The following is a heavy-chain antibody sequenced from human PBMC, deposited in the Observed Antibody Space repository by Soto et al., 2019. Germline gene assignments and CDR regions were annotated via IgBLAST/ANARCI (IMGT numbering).Heavy chain of an antibody. D-gene: IGHD3-22*01. J-gene: IGHJ3*02. CDR2: IYHSGST. CDR1: GGSISSSNW. CDR3: ARGYYDSSGYQAHDAFDI. V-gene: IGHV4-4*02. Sequence: SETLSLTCAVSGGSISSSNWWSWVRQPPGKGLEWIGEIYHSGSTNYNPSLKSRVTISVDKSKNQFSLKLSSVTAADTAVYYCARGYYDSSGYQAHDAFDIWGQGTMVTVS.